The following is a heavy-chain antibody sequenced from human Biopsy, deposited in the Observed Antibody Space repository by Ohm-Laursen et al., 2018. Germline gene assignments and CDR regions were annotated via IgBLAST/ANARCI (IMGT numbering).Heavy chain of an antibody. J-gene: IGHJ4*02. D-gene: IGHD5-12*01. V-gene: IGHV3-73*01. CDR2: IKKKSNNDAT. CDR3: TRSAGYGYDY. Sequence: SLRLSCAASGLNLSAFALHWVRQASGRGLEWVGRIKKKSNNDATAYAESMKGRFSIIRDDSKSTSFLQMNSLKIEDTAVYFCTRSAGYGYDYWGQGILVTVSS. CDR1: GLNLSAFA.